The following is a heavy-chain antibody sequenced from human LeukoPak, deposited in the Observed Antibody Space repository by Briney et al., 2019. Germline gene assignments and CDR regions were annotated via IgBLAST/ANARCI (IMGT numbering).Heavy chain of an antibody. J-gene: IGHJ4*02. V-gene: IGHV3-48*01. Sequence: GGSLRLSCTGSGFIFNSYGINWVRQAPGKGLEWVAYISSSTSNIFYADSVKGRFTISRDHAKDSVLLQMDSLRVEDTALYFCARDGVMAETPFYFDSWGQGALVTVSS. CDR2: ISSSTSNI. D-gene: IGHD2-21*01. CDR3: ARDGVMAETPFYFDS. CDR1: GFIFNSYG.